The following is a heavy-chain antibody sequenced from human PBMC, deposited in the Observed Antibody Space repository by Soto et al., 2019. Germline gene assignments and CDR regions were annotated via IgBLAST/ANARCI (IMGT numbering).Heavy chain of an antibody. D-gene: IGHD1-1*01. V-gene: IGHV3-21*01. CDR2: ISRSSIYI. Sequence: EVHLVESGGGLVKPGGSLRLSCAASGFTFSSFTMHWVRQAPGKGLEWVASISRSSIYIYYSDSLKGRVTISRDNAKNLLSLQMDSPRVEDTAIYYCAREELDYWGQGTLVTVSS. CDR1: GFTFSSFT. J-gene: IGHJ4*02. CDR3: AREELDY.